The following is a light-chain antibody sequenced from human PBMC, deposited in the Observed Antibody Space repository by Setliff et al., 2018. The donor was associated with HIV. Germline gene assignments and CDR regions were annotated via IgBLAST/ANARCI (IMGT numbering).Light chain of an antibody. CDR1: SNDIGRLNY. V-gene: IGLV2-14*03. J-gene: IGLJ1*01. Sequence: QSALTQPASVTGAPGQSITISCTGTSNDIGRLNYVSWYKQFPGKGPTLVIFDVNQRPSGVSNRFSGSKSGNIASLIISGLQAEDEADYFCCSYSRGSTYVFGTGTKVTVL. CDR2: DVN. CDR3: CSYSRGSTYV.